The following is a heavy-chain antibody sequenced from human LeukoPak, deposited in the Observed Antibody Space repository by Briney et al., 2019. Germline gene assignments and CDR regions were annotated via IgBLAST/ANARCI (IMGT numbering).Heavy chain of an antibody. J-gene: IGHJ4*02. D-gene: IGHD6-13*01. CDR1: GFTFSSYS. CDR2: ISSSSSYI. Sequence: GGSLRLSCAASGFTFSSYSMNWVRQAPGKGLEWVSSISSSSSYIYYADSVKGRFTISRDNAKNSLYLQMNSLRAEDTAVYYCARGLYSSSWSPPLPSYFDYWGQGTLVTVSS. V-gene: IGHV3-21*01. CDR3: ARGLYSSSWSPPLPSYFDY.